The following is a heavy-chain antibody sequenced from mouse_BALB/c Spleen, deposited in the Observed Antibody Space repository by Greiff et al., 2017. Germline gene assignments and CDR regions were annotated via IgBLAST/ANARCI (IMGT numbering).Heavy chain of an antibody. D-gene: IGHD1-1*01. CDR2: INPNNGGT. V-gene: IGHV1-18*01. Sequence: EVKLVESGPELVKPGASVKISCKTSGYTFTEYTMHWVKQSHGKSLEWIGGINPNNGGTSYNQKFKGKATLTVDKSSSTAYMELRSLTSEDSAVYYCARGITTVVGGYYAMDYWGQGTSVTVSS. J-gene: IGHJ4*01. CDR3: ARGITTVVGGYYAMDY. CDR1: GYTFTEYT.